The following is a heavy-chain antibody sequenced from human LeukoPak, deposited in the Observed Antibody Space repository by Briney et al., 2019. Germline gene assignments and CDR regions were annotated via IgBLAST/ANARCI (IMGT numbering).Heavy chain of an antibody. CDR2: IYYSGST. CDR3: ARDGFPAAIDAFDI. J-gene: IGHJ3*02. CDR1: GGSISSYY. D-gene: IGHD2-2*01. Sequence: SETLSLTCTVSGGSISSYYWSWIRQPPGKGLEWIGYIYYSGSTNYNPSLKSRVAISVDTSKNQFSLKLSSVTAADTAVYYCARDGFPAAIDAFDIWGQGTMVTVSS. V-gene: IGHV4-59*01.